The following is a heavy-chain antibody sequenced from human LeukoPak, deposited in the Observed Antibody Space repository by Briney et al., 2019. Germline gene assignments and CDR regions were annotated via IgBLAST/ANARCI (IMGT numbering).Heavy chain of an antibody. CDR2: MYPNGRT. Sequence: PGGSLRLSFAASGFAVTSNYFNWVRQAPGKGPEWVSIMYPNGRTYYRDSVKGRFTISRDNSKNTLYLQMNSLRAEDTGVYYCVRRQAFDRWGEGTMVTVSS. V-gene: IGHV3-53*01. CDR1: GFAVTSNY. CDR3: VRRQAFDR. J-gene: IGHJ3*01.